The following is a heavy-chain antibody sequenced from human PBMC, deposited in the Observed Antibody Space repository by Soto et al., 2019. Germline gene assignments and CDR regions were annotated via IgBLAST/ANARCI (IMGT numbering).Heavy chain of an antibody. CDR3: ASAAPFNYGGNSGFDF. Sequence: EVHLVESGGGLAHPGGSLRLSCAASGFTFSNKWIHWVRQAPGKGLVWVSGIKSDGSSTTYADSVKGRFTISRDNAKNTLYLLMNSLRAEDTAVYYCASAAPFNYGGNSGFDFWGQGTLVTVSS. V-gene: IGHV3-74*03. D-gene: IGHD4-17*01. J-gene: IGHJ4*02. CDR1: GFTFSNKW. CDR2: IKSDGSST.